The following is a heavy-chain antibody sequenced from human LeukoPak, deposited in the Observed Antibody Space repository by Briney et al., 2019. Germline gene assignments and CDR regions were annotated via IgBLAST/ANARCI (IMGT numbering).Heavy chain of an antibody. CDR3: AAVPIGGGATIIDY. V-gene: IGHV1-58*02. Sequence: ASVKVSCKASGFTFTSSAMQWVRQARGQRLEWIGWIAVGSGNTNYAQKFQERVTITRDMSTSTAYMELSSLRSEDTAVYYCAAVPIGGGATIIDYWGQGTLVTVSS. J-gene: IGHJ4*02. CDR2: IAVGSGNT. CDR1: GFTFTSSA. D-gene: IGHD1-26*01.